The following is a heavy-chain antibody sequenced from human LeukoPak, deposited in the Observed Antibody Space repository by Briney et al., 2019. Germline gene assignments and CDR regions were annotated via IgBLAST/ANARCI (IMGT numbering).Heavy chain of an antibody. D-gene: IGHD2-15*01. Sequence: PGGSLRLSCAASGFTFSDYYMSWIRQAPGKGLEWVSYISGSGPTIFYADSVKGRFTISRDNAKNSLYLQMNSLRAEDTAVYYCARDFCSGGSCHEDYWGQGTLVTVSS. CDR2: ISGSGPTI. CDR3: ARDFCSGGSCHEDY. J-gene: IGHJ4*02. CDR1: GFTFSDYY. V-gene: IGHV3-11*01.